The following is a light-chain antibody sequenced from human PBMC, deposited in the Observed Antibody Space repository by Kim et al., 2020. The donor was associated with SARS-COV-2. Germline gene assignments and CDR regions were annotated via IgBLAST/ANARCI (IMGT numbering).Light chain of an antibody. V-gene: IGLV2-14*01. CDR2: DVT. CDR1: SSDVGAYNY. CDR3: SSYTSSGTLV. J-gene: IGLJ3*02. Sequence: QSALTQPASVSGSPGQSITISCTGTSSDVGAYNYVSWYHQHPGKAPKLLIYDVTKRPSGVSNRFSGSKSGNTASLIISGLQAEDEADYYCSSYTSSGTLVFGGGTKLTVL.